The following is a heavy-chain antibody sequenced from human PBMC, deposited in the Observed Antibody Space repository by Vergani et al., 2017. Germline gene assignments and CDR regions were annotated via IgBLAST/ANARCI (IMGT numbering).Heavy chain of an antibody. CDR3: ARDPYYDILTGYPSAFDY. V-gene: IGHV3-21*01. Sequence: EVQLVESGGGLVKPGGSLRLSCAASGFTFSSYSMNWVRQAPGKGLEWVSSISSSSSYIYYADSVKGRFTISRVNAKNSLYLQMNSLRAEDTAVYYCARDPYYDILTGYPSAFDYWGQGTLVTVSS. D-gene: IGHD3-9*01. CDR2: ISSSSSYI. CDR1: GFTFSSYS. J-gene: IGHJ4*02.